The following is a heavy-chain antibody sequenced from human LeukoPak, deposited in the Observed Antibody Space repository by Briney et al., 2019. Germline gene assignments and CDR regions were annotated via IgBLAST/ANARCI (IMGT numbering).Heavy chain of an antibody. CDR2: IYYSGST. CDR3: ARTYYYDSSGYYRFYYFDY. J-gene: IGHJ4*02. Sequence: SVTLSLTCTVSGGSISSYYWSWIRQPPGKGLEWIGYIYYSGSTNYNPSLKSRVTISVDTSKNQFSLKLSSVTAADTAVYYCARTYYYDSSGYYRFYYFDYWGQGTLVTVSS. D-gene: IGHD3-22*01. V-gene: IGHV4-59*08. CDR1: GGSISSYY.